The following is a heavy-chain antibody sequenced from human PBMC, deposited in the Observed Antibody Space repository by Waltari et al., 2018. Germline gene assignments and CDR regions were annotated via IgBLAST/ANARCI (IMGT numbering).Heavy chain of an antibody. CDR2: INPANGKR. CDR3: VRAFCTNCVCNTGWYFDL. V-gene: IGHV1-3*03. Sequence: QVQLVQSGAEVKNPGASVTISCQASGSTFPFNPIHWVRQAPGQRLEWMGWINPANGKREYSQEFQGRVTITRDTSASTAYLELSSLTSEDMAVYSCVRAFCTNCVCNTGWYFDLWGRGTLVTVSS. D-gene: IGHD2-8*01. J-gene: IGHJ2*01. CDR1: GSTFPFNP.